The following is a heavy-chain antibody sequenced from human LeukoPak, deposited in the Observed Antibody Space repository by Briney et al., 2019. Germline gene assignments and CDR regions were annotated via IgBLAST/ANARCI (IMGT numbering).Heavy chain of an antibody. CDR3: ARDAYSGYDQGMDV. J-gene: IGHJ6*02. Sequence: SETLSLTCTVSGGSISSYYWSWIRQPAGKGLEWIGRIYTSGSTNYNPSLKNRVTMSVDTSKNQFSLKLSSVTAADTAVYYCARDAYSGYDQGMDVWGQGTTVTVSS. D-gene: IGHD5-12*01. V-gene: IGHV4-4*07. CDR2: IYTSGST. CDR1: GGSISSYY.